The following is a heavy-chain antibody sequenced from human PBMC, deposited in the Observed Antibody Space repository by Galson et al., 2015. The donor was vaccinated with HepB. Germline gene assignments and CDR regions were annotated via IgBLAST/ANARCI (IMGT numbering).Heavy chain of an antibody. CDR3: ARDKTGYYGSGSYYGPDY. CDR1: GFTFSSYS. Sequence: SLRLSCAASGFTFSSYSVNWVRQAPGKGLEWVSYISSSSSTIYYADSVKGRFTISRDNAKNSLYLQMNSLRAEDTAVYYCARDKTGYYGSGSYYGPDYWGQGTLVTVSS. CDR2: ISSSSSTI. V-gene: IGHV3-48*01. D-gene: IGHD3-10*01. J-gene: IGHJ4*02.